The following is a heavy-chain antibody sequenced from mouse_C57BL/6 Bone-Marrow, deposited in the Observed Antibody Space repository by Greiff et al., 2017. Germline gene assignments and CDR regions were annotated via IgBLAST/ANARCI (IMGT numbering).Heavy chain of an antibody. Sequence: EVQLVESGGGLVKPGGSLKLSCAASGFTFSSYAMSWVRQTPEKRLEWVATISDGGGYTYYPDNVKGRFTISRDNSKNNLYLQMSHLKSEDTAMYYCARGRYSNFYFDYWGQGTTLTVSS. CDR3: ARGRYSNFYFDY. V-gene: IGHV5-4*01. CDR2: ISDGGGYT. CDR1: GFTFSSYA. D-gene: IGHD2-5*01. J-gene: IGHJ2*01.